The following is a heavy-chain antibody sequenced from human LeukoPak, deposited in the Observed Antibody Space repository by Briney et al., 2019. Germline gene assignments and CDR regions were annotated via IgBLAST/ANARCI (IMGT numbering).Heavy chain of an antibody. J-gene: IGHJ3*02. CDR2: IYYSGST. CDR1: SKRRYL. CDR3: ATPLWLVELFQVMDM. V-gene: IGHV4-39*02. Sequence: SKRRYLGRGIRHPTKKKLEGIGRIYYSGSTYYTPSLKSRVTISVDTSKNHFSLKLSSVTAAHTAVYHWATPLWLVELFQVMDMGGQETMRIV. D-gene: IGHD3-10*01.